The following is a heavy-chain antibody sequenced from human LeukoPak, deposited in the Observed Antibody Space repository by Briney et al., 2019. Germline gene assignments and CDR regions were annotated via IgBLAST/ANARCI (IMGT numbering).Heavy chain of an antibody. V-gene: IGHV4-39*01. J-gene: IGHJ1*01. Sequence: SETLSLTCTVSGGSISSSSYYWGWIRQPPGKGLEWIGNIYYSGSTYYNPSLKSRVTISVDTSKNQFSLKLSSVTAADTAVYYCARLVRVAAPRSEYFQHWGQGTLVTVSS. CDR2: IYYSGST. D-gene: IGHD6-13*01. CDR1: GGSISSSSYY. CDR3: ARLVRVAAPRSEYFQH.